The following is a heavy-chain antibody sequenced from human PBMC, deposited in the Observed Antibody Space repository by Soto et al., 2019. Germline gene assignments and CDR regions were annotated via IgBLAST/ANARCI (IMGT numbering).Heavy chain of an antibody. J-gene: IGHJ5*02. Sequence: EVQLVESGGGLVQPGGSLKLSCAASGFTFSGSAMHWVRQASGKGLEWVGRIRSKANSYATAYAATVLVRFTISRDDSKNTGYLQMNSLKSEDTAVYDCTGVVPADYNWFDPGGQGTLVTVAS. CDR3: TGVVPADYNWFDP. D-gene: IGHD2-2*01. V-gene: IGHV3-73*01. CDR1: GFTFSGSA. CDR2: IRSKANSYAT.